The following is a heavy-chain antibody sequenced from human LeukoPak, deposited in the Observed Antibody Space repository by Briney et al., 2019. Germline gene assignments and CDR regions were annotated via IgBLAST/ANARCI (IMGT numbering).Heavy chain of an antibody. J-gene: IGHJ2*01. Sequence: GGSLRLSCAASGFTFSIYAMSWVRQAPGKGLEWVSAIRGSDDNTFYADSVRGRFTISSDNSKNTLYLQMNILRAEDTAVYYCAKTVTTQAYYWYFDLWGRGTLVTVSS. CDR3: AKTVTTQAYYWYFDL. CDR2: IRGSDDNT. V-gene: IGHV3-23*01. D-gene: IGHD4-17*01. CDR1: GFTFSIYA.